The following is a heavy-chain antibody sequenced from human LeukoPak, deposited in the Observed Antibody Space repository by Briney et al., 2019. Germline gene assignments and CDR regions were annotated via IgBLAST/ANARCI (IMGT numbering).Heavy chain of an antibody. Sequence: SVKVSCKASGGTFSSYAISWVRQAPGQGLEWMGGIIPIFATANYAQKFQGRVTMTRNTSISTAYMELSSLRSEDTAVYYCARTLLRFPNWFDPWGQGTLVTVSS. CDR1: GGTFSSYA. D-gene: IGHD5-12*01. V-gene: IGHV1-69*05. J-gene: IGHJ5*02. CDR2: IIPIFATA. CDR3: ARTLLRFPNWFDP.